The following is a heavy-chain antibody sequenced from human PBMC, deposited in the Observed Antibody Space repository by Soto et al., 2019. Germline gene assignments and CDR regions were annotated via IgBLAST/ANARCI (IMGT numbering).Heavy chain of an antibody. CDR1: GGSISSGGYS. V-gene: IGHV4-30-2*01. D-gene: IGHD5-12*01. CDR3: ARDNHATMMGYFDY. CDR2: IYHSGST. J-gene: IGHJ4*03. Sequence: PSETLSLTCAVSGGSISSGGYSWSWIRQPPGKGLEWIGYIYHSGSTYYTPSLKSRVHISVDRSNNQFSLNLSCETAADTAVYFCARDNHATMMGYFDYWGQGTLGTVSS.